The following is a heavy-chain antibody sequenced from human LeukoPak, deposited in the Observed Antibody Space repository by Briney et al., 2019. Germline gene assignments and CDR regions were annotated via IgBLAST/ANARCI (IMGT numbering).Heavy chain of an antibody. CDR1: GGSISRSNW. CDR2: IYYSGNT. Sequence: PSETLSLTCAVSGGSISRSNWWSWVRQPPGQGLEWIGNIYYSGNTYYNPSLKSRVTISVDTSKKQFSLKLTSVTAADTAVYYCARVVGVSYGSGSRPVHFDYWGQGTLVTVSS. J-gene: IGHJ4*02. CDR3: ARVVGVSYGSGSRPVHFDY. D-gene: IGHD3-10*01. V-gene: IGHV4-4*02.